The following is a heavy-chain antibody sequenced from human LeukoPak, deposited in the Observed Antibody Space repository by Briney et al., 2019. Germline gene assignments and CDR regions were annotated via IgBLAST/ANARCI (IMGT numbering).Heavy chain of an antibody. CDR2: IYYSGST. Sequence: PSQTLSLTCTVSGGSISSGGYYWSWIRQHPGKGLEWIGYIYYSGSTYYNPSLKSRVTISVDTSKNQFSLKLSSVTAADTAVYYCARDRAASSWYGISEPWGQGTLVTVSS. CDR1: GGSISSGGYY. J-gene: IGHJ5*02. CDR3: ARDRAASSWYGISEP. D-gene: IGHD6-13*01. V-gene: IGHV4-31*03.